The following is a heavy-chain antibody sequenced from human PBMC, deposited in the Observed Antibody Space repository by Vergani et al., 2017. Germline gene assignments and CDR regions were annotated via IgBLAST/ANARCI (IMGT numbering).Heavy chain of an antibody. Sequence: EVQLVESGGGFVQPGGSLRLSCAASGFTFSCYWMSWVRQAPGKGLVWVANIKQDGSEKYYVDSVKVRFTTPRDNAKYSLYLQMNSLRAEDTAVYYCARGGIDYWGQGTLVTVSS. CDR3: ARGGIDY. CDR2: IKQDGSEK. V-gene: IGHV3-7*01. CDR1: GFTFSCYW. J-gene: IGHJ4*02.